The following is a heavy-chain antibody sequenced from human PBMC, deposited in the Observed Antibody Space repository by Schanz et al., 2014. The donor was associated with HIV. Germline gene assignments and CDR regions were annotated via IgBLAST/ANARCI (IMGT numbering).Heavy chain of an antibody. CDR1: GYTFTSYG. V-gene: IGHV1-18*01. D-gene: IGHD6-19*01. CDR3: ARDFSGWTEFDY. CDR2: INTYNGNT. J-gene: IGHJ4*02. Sequence: QVQLVQSGAEVKKPGASVKVSCKASGYTFTSYGISWVRQAPGQGLEWMGWINTYNGNTNYAQKFQGRVTMTTDTSTTTAYMNLRSLRSDDTAVYYCARDFSGWTEFDYWGQGTLVTFSS.